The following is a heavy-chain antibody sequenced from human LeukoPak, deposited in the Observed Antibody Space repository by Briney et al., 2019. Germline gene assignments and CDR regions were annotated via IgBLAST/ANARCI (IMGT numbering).Heavy chain of an antibody. D-gene: IGHD7-27*01. Sequence: GGSLRLSCAVSGFTLSNYGMSWVRQAPGKGLEWVAGISGSGGRTNYADSVKGRFTISRDNPKNTLYLQMNSLRAEDTAVYYCARVFTGVDWGSDYYYYYMDVWGKGTTVTVSS. CDR2: ISGSGGRT. V-gene: IGHV3-23*01. CDR3: ARVFTGVDWGSDYYYYYMDV. J-gene: IGHJ6*03. CDR1: GFTLSNYG.